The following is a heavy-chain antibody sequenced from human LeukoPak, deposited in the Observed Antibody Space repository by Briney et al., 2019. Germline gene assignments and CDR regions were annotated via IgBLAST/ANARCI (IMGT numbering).Heavy chain of an antibody. D-gene: IGHD2-2*01. Sequence: ASVKVSCKASGYTFTGYYMHWVRQAPGQGLEWMGIINPSGGSTSYAQKFQGRVAMTRDTSTSTVHMELSSLRSEDTAVYYCAREPPYCSSTSCYYYYGMDVWGQGTTVTVSS. CDR2: INPSGGST. J-gene: IGHJ6*02. CDR3: AREPPYCSSTSCYYYYGMDV. CDR1: GYTFTGYY. V-gene: IGHV1-46*01.